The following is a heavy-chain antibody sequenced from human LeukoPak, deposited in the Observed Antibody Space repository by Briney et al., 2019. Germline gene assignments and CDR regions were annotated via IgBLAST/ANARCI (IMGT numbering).Heavy chain of an antibody. CDR3: ARDEGGSGWYRSYWYFDL. CDR2: ISSSSSYI. Sequence: GGSLRHSCAASGFTFSSYSMNWVRQAPGKGLEWVSSISSSSSYIYYADSVKGRFTISRDNAKNSLYLQMNSLRAEDTAVYYCARDEGGSGWYRSYWYFDLWGRGTLVTVSS. V-gene: IGHV3-21*01. J-gene: IGHJ2*01. CDR1: GFTFSSYS. D-gene: IGHD6-19*01.